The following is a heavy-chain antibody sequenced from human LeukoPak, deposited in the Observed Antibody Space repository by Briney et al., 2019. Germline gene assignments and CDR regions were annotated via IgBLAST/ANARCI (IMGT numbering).Heavy chain of an antibody. CDR3: ARYLGYCSSTSCYESPFDY. Sequence: GASVKVSCKASGYTFTSYGISWVRQAPGQGLEWMGWISAYNGNTNYAQKLQGRVTMTTDTSTSTAYMELRSLRSDDTAVYYCARYLGYCSSTSCYESPFDYWGQGTLVTVSS. J-gene: IGHJ4*02. D-gene: IGHD2-2*01. CDR2: ISAYNGNT. CDR1: GYTFTSYG. V-gene: IGHV1-18*01.